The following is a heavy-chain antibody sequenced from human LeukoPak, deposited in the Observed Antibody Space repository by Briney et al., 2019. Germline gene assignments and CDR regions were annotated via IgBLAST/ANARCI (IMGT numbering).Heavy chain of an antibody. V-gene: IGHV4-39*01. Sequence: SETLSLTCTVSGGSISSTRYYWGWIRQPPGKGLEWIGTSYYSGVTYYNPSLKSRVTISVDTSKNQFSLKLSSVTAADTAVYYCARWVTTTTTGAFDMWGQGTMVTVSS. J-gene: IGHJ3*02. CDR3: ARWVTTTTTGAFDM. CDR2: SYYSGVT. D-gene: IGHD1-1*01. CDR1: GGSISSTRYY.